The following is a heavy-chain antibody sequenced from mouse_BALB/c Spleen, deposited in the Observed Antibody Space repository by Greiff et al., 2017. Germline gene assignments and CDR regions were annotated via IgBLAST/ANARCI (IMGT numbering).Heavy chain of an antibody. CDR1: GFDFSRYW. CDR2: INPGSSTI. J-gene: IGHJ4*01. V-gene: IGHV4-2*02. D-gene: IGHD3-2*02. Sequence: EVKLVESGGGLVQPGGSLNLSCAASGFDFSRYWMSWARQAPGKGQEWIGEINPGSSTINYTPSLKDKFIISRDNAKNTLYLQMSKVRSEDTALYYCARLDFRAMDYWGQGTSVTVSS. CDR3: ARLDFRAMDY.